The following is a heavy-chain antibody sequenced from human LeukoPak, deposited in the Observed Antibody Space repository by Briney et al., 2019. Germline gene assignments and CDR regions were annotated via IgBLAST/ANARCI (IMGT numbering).Heavy chain of an antibody. CDR1: GGSISSGDYS. J-gene: IGHJ6*02. Sequence: RPSETLSLTCTVSGGSISSGDYSWSWIRQPPGKGLEWIGYIYYSGSTYYNPSLKSRVTISVDTSKNQFSLKLSSVTAADTAVYYCARDGRYFYYGMDVWGQGTTVTVSS. V-gene: IGHV4-30-4*01. CDR2: IYYSGST. D-gene: IGHD3-10*01. CDR3: ARDGRYFYYGMDV.